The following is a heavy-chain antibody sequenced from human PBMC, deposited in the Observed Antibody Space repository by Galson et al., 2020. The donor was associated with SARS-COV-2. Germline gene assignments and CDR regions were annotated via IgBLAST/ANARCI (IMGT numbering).Heavy chain of an antibody. CDR2: IYYSGST. Sequence: SETLSLTCPVSGGSISSSSYYWGWIRQPPGKGLEWIGSIYYSGSTYYNPSLKSRVTISVDTSKNQFSLKLSSVTAADTAVYYCAREEPMGYSSGYPFDYWGQGTLVTVSS. J-gene: IGHJ4*02. V-gene: IGHV4-39*07. D-gene: IGHD3-22*01. CDR1: GGSISSSSYY. CDR3: AREEPMGYSSGYPFDY.